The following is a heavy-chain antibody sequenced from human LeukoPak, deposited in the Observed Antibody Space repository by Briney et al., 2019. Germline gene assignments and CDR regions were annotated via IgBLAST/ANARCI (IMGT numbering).Heavy chain of an antibody. CDR2: INHSGST. Sequence: PSETLSLTCAVYGGSFSGYYWSWIRQPPGKGLEWIGEINHSGSTNYNPSLKSRVTISVDTSKNQFPLKLSSVTAADTAVYYCARGRGTAMVKARTVRFDIWGQGTMVTVSS. CDR3: ARGRGTAMVKARTVRFDI. D-gene: IGHD5-18*01. J-gene: IGHJ3*02. CDR1: GGSFSGYY. V-gene: IGHV4-34*01.